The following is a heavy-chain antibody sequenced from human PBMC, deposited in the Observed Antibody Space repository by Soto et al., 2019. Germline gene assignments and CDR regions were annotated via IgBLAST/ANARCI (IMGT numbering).Heavy chain of an antibody. CDR2: ISDSGST. V-gene: IGHV3-23*01. Sequence: EVQLLESGGGLVQPGGSLRLSCTASGFTFSTYAMSWVRQAPGKGLEWVSTISDSGSTYYADSVKGRFTISRDNSKNTLYLEMNSLRAEETAVYYCAKDKGGRYCSRTSCLYSFDSWGQGTLVTVSS. CDR1: GFTFSTYA. CDR3: AKDKGGRYCSRTSCLYSFDS. D-gene: IGHD2-2*01. J-gene: IGHJ4*02.